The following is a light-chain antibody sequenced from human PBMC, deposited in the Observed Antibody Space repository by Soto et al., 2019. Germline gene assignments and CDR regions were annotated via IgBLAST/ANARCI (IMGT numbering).Light chain of an antibody. CDR1: QSVGSF. J-gene: IGKJ5*01. CDR2: DAS. Sequence: EIVLTQSPATLSSSPGERATLSCRASQSVGSFLAWYQQTPGQAPRLLIYDASNKATGIPARFSGSGSGTDFTLVISSLEPEDFAVYYCQQRSNWPITFGQGTRLESK. CDR3: QQRSNWPIT. V-gene: IGKV3-11*01.